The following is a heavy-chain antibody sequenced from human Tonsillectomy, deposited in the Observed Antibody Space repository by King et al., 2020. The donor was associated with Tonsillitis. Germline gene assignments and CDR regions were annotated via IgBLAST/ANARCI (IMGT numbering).Heavy chain of an antibody. V-gene: IGHV3-21*01. Sequence: VQLVESGGGLVKPGGSLRLSCAASGFTFSSYSMNWVRQAPGKGLEWVSSISSSSSYIYYANSVKGRFTISRDNAKNSLYLQMNGLRAEDTAVYYCASHYGDSGGYWGQGTLVTVSS. CDR3: ASHYGDSGGY. CDR1: GFTFSSYS. CDR2: ISSSSSYI. D-gene: IGHD4-17*01. J-gene: IGHJ4*02.